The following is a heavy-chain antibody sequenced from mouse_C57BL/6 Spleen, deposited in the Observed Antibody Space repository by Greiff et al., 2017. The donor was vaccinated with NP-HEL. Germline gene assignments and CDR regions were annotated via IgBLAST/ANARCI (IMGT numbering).Heavy chain of an antibody. V-gene: IGHV1-64*01. CDR2: IHPNSGST. J-gene: IGHJ1*03. CDR3: ARSSVYDYDWYFDV. Sequence: QVQLQQPGAELVKPGASVKLSCKASGYTFTSYWMHWVKQRPGQGLEWIGMIHPNSGSTNYNEKFKSKATLTVDKSSSTAYMQRSSLTSEDSAVYYCARSSVYDYDWYFDVWGTGTTVTVSS. CDR1: GYTFTSYW. D-gene: IGHD2-4*01.